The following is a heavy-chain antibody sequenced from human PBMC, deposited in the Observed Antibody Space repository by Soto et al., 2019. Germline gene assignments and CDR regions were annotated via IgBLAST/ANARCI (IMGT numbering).Heavy chain of an antibody. CDR2: INPNSGGT. Sequence: ASVKVSCKASGYTFTGYYMHWVRQAPGQGLEWMGWINPNSGGTNYAQKFQGRVTMTRDTSISTAYMELSRLRSDDTAVYYCARDLGDLLELKVYYYYGMDVWGQGTTVTVSS. CDR1: GYTFTGYY. CDR3: ARDLGDLLELKVYYYYGMDV. V-gene: IGHV1-2*02. J-gene: IGHJ6*02. D-gene: IGHD1-7*01.